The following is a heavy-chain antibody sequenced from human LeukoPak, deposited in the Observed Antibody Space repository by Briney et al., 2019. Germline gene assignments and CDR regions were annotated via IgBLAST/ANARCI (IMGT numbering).Heavy chain of an antibody. J-gene: IGHJ5*02. CDR3: AKDAQGEQLVPFDP. V-gene: IGHV3-9*01. CDR1: GFTFDDYA. CDR2: ISWNSGSI. D-gene: IGHD6-6*01. Sequence: GGSLRLSCAASGFTFDDYAMHWVRQAPGKGLEWVSGISWNSGSIGYADSVKGRFTISRDNAKNSLYLQMNSLRAEGTALYYCAKDAQGEQLVPFDPWGQGTLVTVSS.